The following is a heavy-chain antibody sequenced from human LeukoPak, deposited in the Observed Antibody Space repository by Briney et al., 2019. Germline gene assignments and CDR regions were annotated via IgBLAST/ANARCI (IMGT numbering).Heavy chain of an antibody. CDR3: ARVAYYYDSSGPDY. D-gene: IGHD3-22*01. CDR1: GFTFSTYG. CDR2: ISYDGSNK. J-gene: IGHJ4*02. V-gene: IGHV3-30-3*01. Sequence: PGGSLRLSCAASGFTFSTYGMHWVRQAPGKGLEWVSQISYDGSNKYYADSVKGRFTISRDNSKNTLYLQMNSLRAEDTAVYYCARVAYYYDSSGPDYWGQGTLVTVSS.